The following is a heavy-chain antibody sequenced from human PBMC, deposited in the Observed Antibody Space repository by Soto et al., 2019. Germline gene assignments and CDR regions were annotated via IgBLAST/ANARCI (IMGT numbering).Heavy chain of an antibody. D-gene: IGHD6-13*01. CDR1: GDTFSSYV. CDR3: ARGGYSSSWRFDY. Sequence: QVQLVQSGAEVKKPGSSVRVSCKASGDTFSSYVISWVRQAPGQGLEWMGGIMHFIGTTNYAQKFQGRDTITADESTSTLYLELSSLRSEDTAVYYCARGGYSSSWRFDYWGQGTLVSVSS. J-gene: IGHJ4*02. CDR2: IMHFIGTT. V-gene: IGHV1-69*01.